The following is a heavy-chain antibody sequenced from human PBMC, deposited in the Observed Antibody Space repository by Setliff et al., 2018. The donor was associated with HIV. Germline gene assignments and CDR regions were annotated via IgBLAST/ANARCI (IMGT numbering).Heavy chain of an antibody. J-gene: IGHJ2*01. CDR2: ISSSGSSI. D-gene: IGHD3-22*01. CDR3: ARDRAGYYERYWHFDL. V-gene: IGHV3-48*03. CDR1: GFTFSSYE. Sequence: PGGSLRLSCAASGFTFSSYEMNWVRQAPGKGLEWVSYISSSGSSIYYADSVKGRFTISRDNAKNSLYLQMNSLRAEDTAVYHCARDRAGYYERYWHFDLWGRGTLVTVSS.